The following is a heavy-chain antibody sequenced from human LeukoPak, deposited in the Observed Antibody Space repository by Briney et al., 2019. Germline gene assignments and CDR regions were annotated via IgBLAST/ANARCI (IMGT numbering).Heavy chain of an antibody. CDR2: SNSDGSTI. J-gene: IGHJ4*02. Sequence: GGSLRLSCATSGFTFSSYWMHWVRQAPGKGPAWVSRSNSDGSTINYADSVKGRFTISRDNAKNTLYLQMDDLRVEDTAVYYCTRETVVPPTASLGYWGLGILVTVSS. CDR1: GFTFSSYW. CDR3: TRETVVPPTASLGY. V-gene: IGHV3-74*01. D-gene: IGHD2-2*01.